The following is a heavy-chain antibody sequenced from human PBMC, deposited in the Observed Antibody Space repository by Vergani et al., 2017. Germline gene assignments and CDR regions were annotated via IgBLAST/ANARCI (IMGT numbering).Heavy chain of an antibody. J-gene: IGHJ4*02. V-gene: IGHV3-21*01. CDR1: GFTFSSYS. Sequence: VQLVESGGGVVQPGRSLRLSCAASGFTFSSYSMNWVRQAPGKGLEWVSSISSSSSYIYYADSVKGRFTISRDNAKNSLYLQMNSLRAEDTAVYYCAREPPYYYDSSGYYYSYWGQGTLVTVSS. CDR2: ISSSSSYI. D-gene: IGHD3-22*01. CDR3: AREPPYYYDSSGYYYSY.